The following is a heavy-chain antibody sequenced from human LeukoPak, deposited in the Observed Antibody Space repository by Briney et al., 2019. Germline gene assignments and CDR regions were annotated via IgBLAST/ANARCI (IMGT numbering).Heavy chain of an antibody. CDR2: IIPILGIA. V-gene: IGHV1-69*04. J-gene: IGHJ4*02. CDR3: ARDLGYSVLRYFDWLEDY. CDR1: GGTFSSYA. Sequence: SVKVSCKASGGTFSSYAISWVRQAPGQGLEWMRRIIPILGIANYAQKFQGRVTITADKSTSTAYMELRSLRSDDTAVYYCARDLGYSVLRYFDWLEDYWGQGTLVTVSS. D-gene: IGHD3-9*01.